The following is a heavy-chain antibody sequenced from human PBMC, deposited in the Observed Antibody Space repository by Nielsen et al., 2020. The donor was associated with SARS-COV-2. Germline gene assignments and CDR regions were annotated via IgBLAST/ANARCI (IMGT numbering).Heavy chain of an antibody. CDR1: GFTFNNYG. CDR2: VSYEGSKE. Sequence: GGSLRLSCAASGFTFNNYGMHWVRQAPGKGLEWVAYVSYEGSKEFYADSVKGRFTISRDFSKTTLYLQMNSLRAEDTAMYYCAKDRATFRIYFRRGGPDYWGQGTLVTVSS. V-gene: IGHV3-30*02. J-gene: IGHJ4*02. CDR3: AKDRATFRIYFRRGGPDY. D-gene: IGHD5-24*01.